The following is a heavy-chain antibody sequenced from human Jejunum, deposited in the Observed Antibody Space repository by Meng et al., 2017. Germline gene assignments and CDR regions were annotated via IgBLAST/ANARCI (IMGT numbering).Heavy chain of an antibody. V-gene: IGHV4-4*07. D-gene: IGHD3-3*01. J-gene: IGHJ4*02. CDR2: IYASGST. CDR1: GGSNSSYY. CDR3: ARGQSGYLDY. Sequence: QVQLQESGPGLVKPSETLSPTVTVSGGSNSSYYWNWVRQPAGKGLGWIGRIYASGSTNYNPSLKSRVTMSVDTSKNQFSLKLNSVTAADTAVYYWARGQSGYLDYWGQGTLVTVSS.